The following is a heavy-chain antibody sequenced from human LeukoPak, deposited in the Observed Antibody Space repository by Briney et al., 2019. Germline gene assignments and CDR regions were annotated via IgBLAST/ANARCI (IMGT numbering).Heavy chain of an antibody. V-gene: IGHV4-61*02. CDR2: FYTSGST. J-gene: IGHJ3*02. D-gene: IGHD3-22*01. CDR1: GGSVSSGSYS. Sequence: PSQTLSLTCTVSGGSVSSGSYSWSWVRQPAGKGLEWIGRFYTSGSTNYNPSLKSRVTISVDTSKKQFSLKLSSVTAADTAVYYCARADYYDSSDFAFDIWGQGTMVTVSS. CDR3: ARADYYDSSDFAFDI.